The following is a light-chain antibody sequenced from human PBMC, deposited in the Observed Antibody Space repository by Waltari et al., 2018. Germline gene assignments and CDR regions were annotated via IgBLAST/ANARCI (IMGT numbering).Light chain of an antibody. CDR1: QSVLYSSNNKNY. V-gene: IGKV4-1*01. Sequence: DIVMTQSPDSLAMSLGERATINRKSSQSVLYSSNNKNYLAWYQQKPGQPPKLLIYWASTRESGVPDRFSGSGSGTDFTLTISSLQAEDVAVYYCQQYYSIPRTFGQGTKVEIK. CDR3: QQYYSIPRT. CDR2: WAS. J-gene: IGKJ1*01.